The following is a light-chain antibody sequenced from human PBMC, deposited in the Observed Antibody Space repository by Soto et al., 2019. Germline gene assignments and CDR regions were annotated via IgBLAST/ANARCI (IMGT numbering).Light chain of an antibody. Sequence: DIVMTQSPLSLPVTPGEPASISCRSSQSLLHSNGYNYLDWYLQKPGQSPQLLNYLGSDRTSGVPDRFSGSGSGTDFTLKISRVEAEDVEVYYCMQARQSPCTFGQGTKVEIK. V-gene: IGKV2-28*01. CDR3: MQARQSPCT. CDR1: QSLLHSNGYNY. CDR2: LGS. J-gene: IGKJ1*01.